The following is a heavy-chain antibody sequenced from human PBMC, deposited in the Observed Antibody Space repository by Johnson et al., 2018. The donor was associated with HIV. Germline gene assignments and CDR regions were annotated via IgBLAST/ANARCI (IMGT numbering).Heavy chain of an antibody. CDR2: ISWNSGSI. CDR1: GFTFDDYA. Sequence: EVQLVESGGGLVQPGRSLRLSCAASGFTFDDYAMHWVRQAPGKGLEWVSGISWNSGSIGYAASVKCRFTISRDTAKNSLYLQMNRLRAEDTALYYCAKGQWVAQQQLVLSGAFDIWGQGTMVTVSS. CDR3: AKGQWVAQQQLVLSGAFDI. J-gene: IGHJ3*02. D-gene: IGHD6-13*01. V-gene: IGHV3-9*01.